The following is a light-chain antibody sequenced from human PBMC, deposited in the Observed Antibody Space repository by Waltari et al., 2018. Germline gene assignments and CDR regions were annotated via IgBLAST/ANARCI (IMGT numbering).Light chain of an antibody. V-gene: IGKV3-20*01. CDR2: CAS. J-gene: IGKJ1*01. CDR3: QHHFRLPAT. Sequence: EIVLTQSPVSLSLSPGERATLSCRSSQSISRYLAWYQQKPGQAPRLLIYCASNRATGIPPRFSGSGSGTDFSLTISGLEPEDSAVYYCQHHFRLPATFGQGTNVEIK. CDR1: QSISRY.